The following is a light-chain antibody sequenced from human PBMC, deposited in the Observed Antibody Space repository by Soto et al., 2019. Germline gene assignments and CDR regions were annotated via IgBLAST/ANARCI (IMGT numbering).Light chain of an antibody. CDR1: QSVDNN. V-gene: IGKV3-15*01. CDR2: GSF. J-gene: IGKJ4*01. CDR3: QPYNNWPLT. Sequence: EIVMTQSPVTLSASPGESATLSCRASQSVDNNVAWYQQKPGQAPRLLIVGSFARATGIPARFSGSGSGSEFTLTISGLQSEDSAVYYCQPYNNWPLTFGGGTKVDIK.